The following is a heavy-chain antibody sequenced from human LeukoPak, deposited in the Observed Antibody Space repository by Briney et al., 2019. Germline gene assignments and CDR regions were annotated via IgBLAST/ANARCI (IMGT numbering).Heavy chain of an antibody. J-gene: IGHJ5*02. CDR1: GLTFSSYA. Sequence: GGSLRLSCAASGLTFSSYAMHWVRQAPGKGLEWVAVISYDGSNKYYADSVKGRFTISRDNSKNTLYLQMNSLRAEDTAVYYCARAYWFDPWGQGTLVTVSS. CDR3: ARAYWFDP. V-gene: IGHV3-30*04. CDR2: ISYDGSNK.